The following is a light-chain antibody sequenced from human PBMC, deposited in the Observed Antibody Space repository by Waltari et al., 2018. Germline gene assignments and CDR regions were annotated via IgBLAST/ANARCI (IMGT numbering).Light chain of an antibody. Sequence: DLVMTQSPDSLAVSLGERATINCKSSQSVLYSSNNKNYLAWYQQKPGQPPKLLIYWASTRESGVPDRFSGSGSGTDFTLTISSLQAEDVAVYYCQQYYSTPRTLTFGGGTKVEIK. CDR1: QSVLYSSNNKNY. CDR3: QQYYSTPRTLT. V-gene: IGKV4-1*01. J-gene: IGKJ4*01. CDR2: WAS.